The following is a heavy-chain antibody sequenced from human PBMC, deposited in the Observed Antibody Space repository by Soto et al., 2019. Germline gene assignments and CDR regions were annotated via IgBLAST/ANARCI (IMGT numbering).Heavy chain of an antibody. J-gene: IGHJ4*02. CDR2: MNPYTGNT. Sequence: QVQLVQSGAEVKEPGASVKVSCKDSGYTFTTYDIYWMRQATGQGLEWMGWMNPYTGNTGYAQKFQGRVTVTRNTSISTVYMEMSGLRLDDTAVYYCARRKDRSGPHNFDYCGQVSQVTVSS. CDR1: GYTFTTYD. V-gene: IGHV1-8*01. CDR3: ARRKDRSGPHNFDY.